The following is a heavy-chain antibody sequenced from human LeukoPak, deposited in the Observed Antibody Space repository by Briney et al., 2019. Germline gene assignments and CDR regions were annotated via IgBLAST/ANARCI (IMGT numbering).Heavy chain of an antibody. J-gene: IGHJ4*02. D-gene: IGHD3-9*01. Sequence: PGGSLRLSCAASGFTFSDSYMSWIRQAPGKGLEWLSYISSSGGSTYYAVSVKGRFTISRDNANNSLYLQMNSRRADDTAIYYCATGKRRYSNWGQGTLVTVSS. CDR2: ISSSGGST. CDR1: GFTFSDSY. V-gene: IGHV3-11*01. CDR3: ATGKRRYSN.